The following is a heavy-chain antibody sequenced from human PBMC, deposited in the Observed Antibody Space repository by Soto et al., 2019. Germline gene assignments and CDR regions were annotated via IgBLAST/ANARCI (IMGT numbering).Heavy chain of an antibody. CDR3: ARGPRYCSITTCFSGVTWFDP. CDR2: IYYSGST. Sequence: SETLSLTCTVSGGSISSSSYYWGWIRQPPGKGLEWIGSIYYSGSTYYNPSLKSRVTISVDTSKNQFSLKLSSVTAADTAVYYCARGPRYCSITTCFSGVTWFDPWGQGTLVTVSS. V-gene: IGHV4-39*01. D-gene: IGHD2-2*01. J-gene: IGHJ5*02. CDR1: GGSISSSSYY.